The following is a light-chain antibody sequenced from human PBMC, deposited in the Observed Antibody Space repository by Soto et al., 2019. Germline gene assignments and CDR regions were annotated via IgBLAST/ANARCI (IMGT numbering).Light chain of an antibody. J-gene: IGLJ2*01. V-gene: IGLV2-14*01. CDR1: SSDVGGYNY. CDR2: DVS. CDR3: SSYTSSSTPHVV. Sequence: QSAMTQPASVSGSPGQSITISCTGTSSDVGGYNYVSWYQQHPGKAPKLMIYDVSNQPSGVSNRFSGSKSGNTASLTISGLQAEDEADYYCSSYTSSSTPHVVFGGGTKVTVL.